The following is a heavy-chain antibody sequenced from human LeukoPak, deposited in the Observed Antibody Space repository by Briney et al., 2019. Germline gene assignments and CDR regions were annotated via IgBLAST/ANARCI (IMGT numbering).Heavy chain of an antibody. Sequence: SETLSLTCTVSGGSINSGDYYWSWIRQLPGKGLEWIGEINHSGSTNYNPSLKSRVTISVDTSKNQFSLKLSSVTAADTAVYYCARGRGYFDWGGFDYWGQGTLVTVSS. V-gene: IGHV4-34*01. D-gene: IGHD3-9*01. J-gene: IGHJ4*02. CDR3: ARGRGYFDWGGFDY. CDR1: GGSINSGDYY. CDR2: INHSGST.